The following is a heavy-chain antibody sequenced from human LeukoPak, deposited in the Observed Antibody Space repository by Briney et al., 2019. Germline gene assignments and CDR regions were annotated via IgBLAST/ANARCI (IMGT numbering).Heavy chain of an antibody. V-gene: IGHV4-34*01. Sequence: SETLSLTCAVYGGSFSGYYWSWIRQPPGKGLEWIGEINHSGSTNYNPSLKSRVTISVDTSKNQFSLKLSSVTAADTAVYYCARRRIAGKNNWFDPWGRGTLVTVSS. J-gene: IGHJ5*02. D-gene: IGHD6-13*01. CDR3: ARRRIAGKNNWFDP. CDR1: GGSFSGYY. CDR2: INHSGST.